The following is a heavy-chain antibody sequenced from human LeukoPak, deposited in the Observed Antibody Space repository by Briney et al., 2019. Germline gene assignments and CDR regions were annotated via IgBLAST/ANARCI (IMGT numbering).Heavy chain of an antibody. Sequence: GGSLRLSCTASGFTFSSYAMSWVRQAPGKGLEWVSSISGSGDNTYYADSVKGRFTISRDNSKNTLYLQMNSLRAEDTAVFYCAKDDDYAPRPYHFDYWGRGTLVTVSS. CDR1: GFTFSSYA. D-gene: IGHD4/OR15-4a*01. V-gene: IGHV3-23*01. CDR3: AKDDDYAPRPYHFDY. J-gene: IGHJ4*02. CDR2: ISGSGDNT.